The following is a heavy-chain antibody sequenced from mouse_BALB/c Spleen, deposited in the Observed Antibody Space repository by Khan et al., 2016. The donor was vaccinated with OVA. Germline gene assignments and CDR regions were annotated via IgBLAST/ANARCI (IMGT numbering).Heavy chain of an antibody. CDR2: INPSTAYT. V-gene: IGHV1-7*01. CDR1: GYTFINYW. Sequence: VQLQQSGAELAKPGASVKMSCKASGYTFINYWILWVKQRPGQGLEWIGYINPSTAYTEYNQNFKDKATLTADKSSSTAYMQLSSLTSEDSAVYYCARRGLRWYFDYWGQGTTLTVSS. D-gene: IGHD1-1*01. J-gene: IGHJ2*01. CDR3: ARRGLRWYFDY.